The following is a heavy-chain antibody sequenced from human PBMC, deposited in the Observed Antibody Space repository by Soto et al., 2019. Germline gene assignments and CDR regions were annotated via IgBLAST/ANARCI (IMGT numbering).Heavy chain of an antibody. D-gene: IGHD3-16*01. Sequence: EVQLVESGGGLVQPGGSLRLSCEASGFTFSSFWMSWVRQAPGKALAWGANIKQDGSEKYYVDSVRGRCTISRDNAKNSLYLQMSSLRVDDTAMYYCVEGAGYWGQGALVTVSS. J-gene: IGHJ4*02. CDR3: VEGAGY. V-gene: IGHV3-7*01. CDR2: IKQDGSEK. CDR1: GFTFSSFW.